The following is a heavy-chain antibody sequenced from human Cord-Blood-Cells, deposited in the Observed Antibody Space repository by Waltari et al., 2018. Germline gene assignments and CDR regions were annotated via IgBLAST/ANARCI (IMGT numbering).Heavy chain of an antibody. V-gene: IGHV3-53*01. J-gene: IGHJ6*03. D-gene: IGHD4-4*01. CDR3: ARGPVTANYYYYMDV. Sequence: EVQLVESGGGLIQPGGSLRLSCAASGFTVSSNYMSWVRQAPGKGLEWVSVIYSGGITYYADSVKGRFTXSRDNXXXXXXLQMNSLRAEDTAVYYCARGPVTANYYYYMDVWGKGTTVTVSS. CDR2: IYSGGIT. CDR1: GFTVSSNY.